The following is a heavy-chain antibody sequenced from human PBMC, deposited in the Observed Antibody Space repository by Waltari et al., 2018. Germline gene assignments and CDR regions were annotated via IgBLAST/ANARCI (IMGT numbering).Heavy chain of an antibody. D-gene: IGHD6-13*01. J-gene: IGHJ1*01. V-gene: IGHV4-38-2*01. CDR3: ARHGDSSSWYFQH. CDR2: IYHSGGT. CDR1: GYSISSGYY. Sequence: QVQLQESGPGLVKPSETLSLTCAVSGYSISSGYYWGWIRQPPGKGLEWIGSIYHSGGTYYHPSLKSRVTISVDTAKNQFPLKLSSVTAADTAVYYCARHGDSSSWYFQHWGQGTLVTVSS.